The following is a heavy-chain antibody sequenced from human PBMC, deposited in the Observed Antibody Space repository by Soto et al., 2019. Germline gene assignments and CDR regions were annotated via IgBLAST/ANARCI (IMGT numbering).Heavy chain of an antibody. CDR1: GGSFSGYY. Sequence: QVQLQQWGAGLLKPSETLSLTCAVYGGSFSGYYWSWIRQPPGKGLEWIGEINHSGSTNYNPFLKSRVTISVDTSKNQFSLKLSSVTAADTAVYYCARADGDYGIFDYWGQGTLVTVSS. D-gene: IGHD4-17*01. CDR3: ARADGDYGIFDY. J-gene: IGHJ4*02. CDR2: INHSGST. V-gene: IGHV4-34*01.